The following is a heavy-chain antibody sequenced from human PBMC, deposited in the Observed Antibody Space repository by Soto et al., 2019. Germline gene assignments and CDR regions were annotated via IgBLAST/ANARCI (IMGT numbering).Heavy chain of an antibody. CDR3: ARDKKGYDFWSGYYFAEISNWFDP. V-gene: IGHV1-18*01. CDR1: VYTITSYG. D-gene: IGHD3-3*01. CDR2: ISAYNGNT. J-gene: IGHJ5*02. Sequence: ASVKVSCKDSVYTITSYGIRWVRQDPGQGLEWMGWISAYNGNTNYAQKLQRRVTMTTDTSTSTAYMELMSLRSDDTAVYYCARDKKGYDFWSGYYFAEISNWFDPWGQGTLVTVSS.